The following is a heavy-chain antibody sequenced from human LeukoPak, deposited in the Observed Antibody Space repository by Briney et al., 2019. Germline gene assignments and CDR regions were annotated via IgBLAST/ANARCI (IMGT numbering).Heavy chain of an antibody. CDR2: ISSGSRTI. J-gene: IGHJ4*02. CDR3: ARGGSSRPDY. V-gene: IGHV3-48*01. Sequence: PGGSLRLSYAASGFNFSNYGMNWVRQAPGKGLEWVSYISSGSRTINYADSVKGRFTVSRDKAKNSLYLQMNSLRAEDTAVYYCARGGSSRPDYWGQGTLVTVSS. CDR1: GFNFSNYG.